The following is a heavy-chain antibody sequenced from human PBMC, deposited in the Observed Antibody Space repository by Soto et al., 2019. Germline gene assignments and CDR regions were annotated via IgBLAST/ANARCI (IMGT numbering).Heavy chain of an antibody. V-gene: IGHV1-69*01. J-gene: IGHJ4*02. Sequence: QVQLVQSGAEVKQPGSSVTVSCKASGGTFSSYTISWVRQAPGQGLEWMAGISPIFGTPIYAQKFQDRVTITADDSTMTAYMEMNRLTSEDTAVYYYARVVVGSRLSLDYWGQGTLVTISS. CDR3: ARVVVGSRLSLDY. CDR2: ISPIFGTP. D-gene: IGHD1-26*01. CDR1: GGTFSSYT.